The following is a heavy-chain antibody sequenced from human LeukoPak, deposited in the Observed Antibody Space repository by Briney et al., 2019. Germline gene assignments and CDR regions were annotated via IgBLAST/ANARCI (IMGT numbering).Heavy chain of an antibody. V-gene: IGHV3-21*05. CDR2: ISKNSDDI. Sequence: KAGGSLRLSCAASGFTFSSYSMNWVRQVPGKGLEWVSYISKNSDDIYNADSVRGRFTISRDNAKNSLYLQMSSLRAEDTAVYYCARVRPGYYCDYWGQGILVTVSS. CDR1: GFTFSSYS. CDR3: ARVRPGYYCDY. J-gene: IGHJ4*02.